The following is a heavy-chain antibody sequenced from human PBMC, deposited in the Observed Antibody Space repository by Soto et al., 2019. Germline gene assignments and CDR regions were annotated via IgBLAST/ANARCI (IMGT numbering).Heavy chain of an antibody. CDR1: GFTFGNYA. Sequence: GGSLRLSCAASGFTFGNYAMSWVRQTPGKGLEWVSSISGSVGHIYYTGSVKGRFTISRDNSKNTLYLQMNSLRVDDTAMYYCAKGDNFDFWRTFNCFDSWGKGALGTVSS. V-gene: IGHV3-23*01. CDR3: AKGDNFDFWRTFNCFDS. CDR2: ISGSVGHI. D-gene: IGHD3-3*01. J-gene: IGHJ5*01.